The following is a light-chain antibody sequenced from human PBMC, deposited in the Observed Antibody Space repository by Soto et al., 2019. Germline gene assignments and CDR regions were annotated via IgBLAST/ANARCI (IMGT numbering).Light chain of an antibody. Sequence: EIVLTQSPGTLSLSPGERATLSCRASQSVSSAYLAWYQHKPGQPPTLLIYAASSRVTGIPDRFSGSGSGTDFTLTISSLEPEDFAVYYCQQYGSSSTWTFGPGTKVEIK. CDR2: AAS. CDR1: QSVSSAY. V-gene: IGKV3-20*01. CDR3: QQYGSSSTWT. J-gene: IGKJ1*01.